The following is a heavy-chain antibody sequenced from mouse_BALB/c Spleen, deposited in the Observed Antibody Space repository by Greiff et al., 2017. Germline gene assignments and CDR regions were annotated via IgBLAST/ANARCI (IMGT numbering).Heavy chain of an antibody. Sequence: EVQLVESGGGLVQPGGSLRLSCATSGFTFTDYYMSWVRQPPGKALEWLGFIRNKANGYTTEYSASVKGRFTISRDNSQSILYLQMNTLRAEDSATYYCERGDYGSSYSYDAMDYWGQGTSVTVSS. CDR3: ERGDYGSSYSYDAMDY. CDR1: GFTFTDYY. J-gene: IGHJ4*01. CDR2: IRNKANGYTT. D-gene: IGHD1-1*01. V-gene: IGHV7-3*02.